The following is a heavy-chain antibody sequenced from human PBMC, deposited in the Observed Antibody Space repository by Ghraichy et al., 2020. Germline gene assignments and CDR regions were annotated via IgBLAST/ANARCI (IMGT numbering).Heavy chain of an antibody. CDR1: GFTFSSYW. J-gene: IGHJ6*02. CDR3: ARELSVVVPAALYYYYYGMDV. Sequence: GGSLRLSCAASGFTFSSYWMSWVRQAPGKGLEWVANIKQDGSEKYYVDSVKGRFTISRDNAKNSLYLQMNSLRAEDTAVYYCARELSVVVPAALYYYYYGMDVWGQGTTVTVSS. D-gene: IGHD2-2*01. V-gene: IGHV3-7*01. CDR2: IKQDGSEK.